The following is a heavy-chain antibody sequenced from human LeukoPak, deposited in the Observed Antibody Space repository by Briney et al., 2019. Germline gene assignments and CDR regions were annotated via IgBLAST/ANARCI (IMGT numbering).Heavy chain of an antibody. CDR2: ISSSGSPI. CDR3: ARLPTTVGSGFTDY. V-gene: IGHV3-11*01. CDR1: GFTFRDCY. J-gene: IGHJ4*02. D-gene: IGHD6-19*01. Sequence: PGGSLRLSCAASGFTFRDCYMGWIRQAPGKGLEWVSYISSSGSPINYADSVKGRFTISRDNAKNSLYLQMNSLSAEDTAIYFCARLPTTVGSGFTDYWGQGTLVTVSS.